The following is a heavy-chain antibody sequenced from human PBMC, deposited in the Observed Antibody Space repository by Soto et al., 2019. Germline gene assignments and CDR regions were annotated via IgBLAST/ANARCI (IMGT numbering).Heavy chain of an antibody. V-gene: IGHV3-74*01. J-gene: IGHJ3*02. CDR3: ARGDFDFWNAFDI. Sequence: EVQLVESGGGLVQPGGSLRLSCAGSGFTFSSNWMYWVRQAPGKGLVWVSRIRSDGSSTSYADSVKGRFTISRDNAKNTLYLQLDSLRAEETAVYYYARGDFDFWNAFDIWGQGTMVTVSS. CDR2: IRSDGSST. CDR1: GFTFSSNW. D-gene: IGHD3-3*01.